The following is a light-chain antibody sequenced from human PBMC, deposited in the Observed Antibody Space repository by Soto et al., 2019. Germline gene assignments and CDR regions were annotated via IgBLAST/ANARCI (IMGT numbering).Light chain of an antibody. CDR1: QSVNSN. CDR2: AAS. Sequence: EIVMTQSPATLSVSPGETATLSCRASQSVNSNLAWYQQKPGQAPRLLIYAASTRATGIPPRFSGSGSGTEFTLTISSRRYADFATYYCRQYNNRSSGTFGQGTKVE. J-gene: IGKJ2*01. V-gene: IGKV3-15*01. CDR3: RQYNNRSSGT.